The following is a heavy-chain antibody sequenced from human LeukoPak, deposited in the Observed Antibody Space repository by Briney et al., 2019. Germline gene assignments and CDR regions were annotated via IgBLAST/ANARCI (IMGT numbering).Heavy chain of an antibody. CDR1: GFTFSNYA. D-gene: IGHD4-17*01. V-gene: IGHV3-23*01. Sequence: GGSLRLSCAASGFTFSNYAMSWVRQAPGKGLEWVSSLSGSGYSTYYADSVKGRFTISRDNPKNTLYLQMNSLRAEDTAVYYCARPGEYGDYLGNFDYWGQGTLVTVSS. J-gene: IGHJ4*02. CDR3: ARPGEYGDYLGNFDY. CDR2: LSGSGYST.